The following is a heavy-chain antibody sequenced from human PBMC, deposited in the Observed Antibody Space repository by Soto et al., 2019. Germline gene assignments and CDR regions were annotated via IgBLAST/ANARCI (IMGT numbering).Heavy chain of an antibody. Sequence: SETLSLPCSVFGSANTRYYWTWILQPPGXXXXXXGYIYYSGSTNYNPSLKSRVTISVDTSKNQFSLKLSSVTAADTAVYYCARSHTTVTMTPHLHLHSVWWFDPLVQGTLDTVSP. J-gene: IGHJ5*02. CDR3: ARSHTTVTMTPHLHLHSVWWFDP. CDR2: IYYSGST. CDR1: GSANTRYY. V-gene: IGHV4-59*01. D-gene: IGHD4-4*01.